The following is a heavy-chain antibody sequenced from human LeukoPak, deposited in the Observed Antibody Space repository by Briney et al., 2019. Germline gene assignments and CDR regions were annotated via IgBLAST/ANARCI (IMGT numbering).Heavy chain of an antibody. CDR3: ARVAPGDCSGGSCYWAYGNWSDP. Sequence: ASVKVSCKASGYTFTGYYMHWVRQAPGQGLEWMGWINPNSGGTNYAQKFQGRVTMTRDTSISTAYMELRSLRSDDTAVYYCARVAPGDCSGGSCYWAYGNWSDPWGQGTLVTVSS. J-gene: IGHJ5*02. V-gene: IGHV1-2*02. CDR2: INPNSGGT. CDR1: GYTFTGYY. D-gene: IGHD2-15*01.